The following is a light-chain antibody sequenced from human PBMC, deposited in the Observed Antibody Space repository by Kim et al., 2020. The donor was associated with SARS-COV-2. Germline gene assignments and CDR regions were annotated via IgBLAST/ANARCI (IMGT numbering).Light chain of an antibody. Sequence: GDRVTIPCRASQGMRSHFTWYQQKPGKAPKLLICAASTLQSGVPSRFSGSGSGTEFTLPISSLQPEDFATYYCQQLSVYPLTFGGGTKVDIK. V-gene: IGKV1-9*01. CDR2: AAS. CDR3: QQLSVYPLT. J-gene: IGKJ4*01. CDR1: QGMRSH.